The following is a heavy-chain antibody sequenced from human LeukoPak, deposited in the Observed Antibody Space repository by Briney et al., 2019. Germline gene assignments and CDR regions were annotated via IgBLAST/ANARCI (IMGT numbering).Heavy chain of an antibody. CDR2: INHSGST. D-gene: IGHD3-3*01. Sequence: SETLSLTCAVYGGSFSGYYWSWIRQPPGKGLEWIGEINHSGSTNYNPSLKSRVTISVDTSKNQFSLKLSSVTAADTAVYYCARGRMDYDFWSCYTDPRIYFDYWGQGTLVNVSS. V-gene: IGHV4-34*01. CDR3: ARGRMDYDFWSCYTDPRIYFDY. J-gene: IGHJ4*02. CDR1: GGSFSGYY.